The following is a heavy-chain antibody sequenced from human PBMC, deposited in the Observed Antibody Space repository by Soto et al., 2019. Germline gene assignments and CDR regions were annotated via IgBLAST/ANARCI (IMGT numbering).Heavy chain of an antibody. CDR1: GGSISSGDYY. D-gene: IGHD5-12*01. CDR3: ARGEGRYGGYLRSDY. Sequence: SETLSLTCTVSGGSISSGDYYWSWIRQPPGKGLEWIGYIYYSGSTYYNPSLKSRVTISVDTSKNQSSLKLSSVTAADTAVYYCARGEGRYGGYLRSDYWGQGTLVTVSS. J-gene: IGHJ4*02. V-gene: IGHV4-30-4*01. CDR2: IYYSGST.